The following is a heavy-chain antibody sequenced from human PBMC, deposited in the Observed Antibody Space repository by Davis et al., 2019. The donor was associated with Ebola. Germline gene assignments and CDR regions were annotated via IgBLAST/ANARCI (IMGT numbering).Heavy chain of an antibody. Sequence: PSETLSLTCAVYGGSFSGYYWSWIRQPPGKGLEWIGEINHSGSTNYNPSLKSRVTISVDTSKNQFSLRLNSVSVADTAVYYCVRNSGWGYYKGMDVWGQGTTVTVSS. CDR2: INHSGST. CDR1: GGSFSGYY. V-gene: IGHV4-34*01. CDR3: VRNSGWGYYKGMDV. J-gene: IGHJ6*02. D-gene: IGHD6-19*01.